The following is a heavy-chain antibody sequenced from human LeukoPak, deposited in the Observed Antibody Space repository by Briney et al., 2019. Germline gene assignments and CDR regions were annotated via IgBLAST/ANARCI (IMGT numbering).Heavy chain of an antibody. CDR2: INPSGGST. CDR3: ARDLACHCSSTSCYPGPFDY. J-gene: IGHJ4*02. V-gene: IGHV1-46*01. CDR1: GYTFTSYY. D-gene: IGHD2-2*01. Sequence: ASVKVSCKASGYTFTSYYMHWVRQAPGQGLEWLGIINPSGGSTSYAQKFQGRVTMTRDTSTSTVYMELSSLRSEDTAVYYCARDLACHCSSTSCYPGPFDYWGQGTLVTVSS.